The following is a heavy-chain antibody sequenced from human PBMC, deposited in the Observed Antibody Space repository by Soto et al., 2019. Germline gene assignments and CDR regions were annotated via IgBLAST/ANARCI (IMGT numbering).Heavy chain of an antibody. J-gene: IGHJ4*02. CDR1: GCTFNAYS. V-gene: IGHV3-23*01. Sequence: DVQLLESGGRLVQPGGSLRLSCAASGCTFNAYSLSWVRQAPGKGLEWVAAISTTGGSTYYADSVKGRFTISRDNSQNTLSLQMNSLRAEDTAVYYCASPDGATYNFRYWGQGTLVTVSS. CDR2: ISTTGGST. D-gene: IGHD1-1*01. CDR3: ASPDGATYNFRY.